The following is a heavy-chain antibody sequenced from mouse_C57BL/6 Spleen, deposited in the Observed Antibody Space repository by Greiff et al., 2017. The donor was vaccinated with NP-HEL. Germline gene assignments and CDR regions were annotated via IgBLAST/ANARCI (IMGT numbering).Heavy chain of an antibody. CDR2: IDPSDSYT. V-gene: IGHV1-69*01. CDR3: ARGGDYGRGTWFAY. Sequence: VQLQQPGAELVMPGASVKLSCKASGYTFTSYWMHWVKQRPGQGLEWIGEIDPSDSYTNYNQKFKGKSTLTVDKSSSTAYMQLSSLTSEDSAVYYCARGGDYGRGTWFAYWGQGTLVTVSA. D-gene: IGHD2-4*01. J-gene: IGHJ3*01. CDR1: GYTFTSYW.